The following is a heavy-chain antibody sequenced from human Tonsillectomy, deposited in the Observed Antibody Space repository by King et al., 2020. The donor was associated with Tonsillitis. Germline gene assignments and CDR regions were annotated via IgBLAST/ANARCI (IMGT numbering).Heavy chain of an antibody. J-gene: IGHJ4*02. V-gene: IGHV3-49*04. D-gene: IGHD4-17*01. CDR2: IRSKAYGGTT. CDR1: GFTFGDYA. CDR3: IREGSTTVTTWD. Sequence: VQLVESGGGLVQPGRSLRLSCTASGFTFGDYAMSWVRQAPGKGLEWVGFIRSKAYGGTTEYAASVKGRFTISRDDSKSIAYLQMNSLKTEDTAVYYCIREGSTTVTTWDWGQGTLVTVSS.